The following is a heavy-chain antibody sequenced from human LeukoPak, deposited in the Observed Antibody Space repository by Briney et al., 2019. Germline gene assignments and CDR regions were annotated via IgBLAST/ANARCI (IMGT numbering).Heavy chain of an antibody. D-gene: IGHD2-15*01. CDR1: GGTFSSYA. CDR3: AREGGGTYFDY. V-gene: IGHV1-69*04. Sequence: SVKVSCEASGGTFSSYAISWVRQAPGQGLEWMGRIIPILGIANYAQKFQGRVTITADKSTSTAYMELSSLRSEDTAVYYCAREGGGTYFDYWGQGTLVTVSS. CDR2: IIPILGIA. J-gene: IGHJ4*02.